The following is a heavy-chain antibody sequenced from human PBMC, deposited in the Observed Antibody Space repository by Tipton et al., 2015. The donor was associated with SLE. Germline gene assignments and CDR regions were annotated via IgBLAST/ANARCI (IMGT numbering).Heavy chain of an antibody. J-gene: IGHJ4*02. Sequence: SLRLSCAASGFTFSSYWMHWVRQAPGKGLVWVPRINSDGSSTSYADSVKGRFTISRDNAKNTLYLQMNSLRAEDTAVYYCARAPGVGATSYFDYWGQGTLVTVSS. D-gene: IGHD1-26*01. CDR1: GFTFSSYW. V-gene: IGHV3-74*01. CDR2: INSDGSST. CDR3: ARAPGVGATSYFDY.